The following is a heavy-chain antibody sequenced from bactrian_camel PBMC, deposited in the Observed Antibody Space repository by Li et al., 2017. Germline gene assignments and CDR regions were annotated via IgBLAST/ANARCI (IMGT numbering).Heavy chain of an antibody. V-gene: IGHV3S40*01. J-gene: IGHJ6*01. CDR1: GHTYSSNC. CDR2: VYFGGGST. CDR3: AARNSAWVCGLSPPAYKS. Sequence: DVQLVESGGGSVQAGGSLRLSCGASGHTYSSNCMGWIRQAPGKEREGVAFVYFGGGSTYYADSVKGRFTISQDKGKNTVYLLMNSLKPDDTAMYYCAARNSAWVCGLSPPAYKSWGQGTQVTVS. D-gene: IGHD3*01.